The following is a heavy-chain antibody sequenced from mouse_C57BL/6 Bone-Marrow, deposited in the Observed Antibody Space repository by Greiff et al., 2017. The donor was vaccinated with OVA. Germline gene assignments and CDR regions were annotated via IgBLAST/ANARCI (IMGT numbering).Heavy chain of an antibody. J-gene: IGHJ2*01. Sequence: QVQLQQPGAELVKPGASVKLSCKASGYTFTSYWMQWVKQRPGQGLEWIGEIDPSDSYTNYNQKFKGKATLTVDPSSSTAYMQLSSLTSEDSAVYYCARSGPRVYWGKGTTLTVSS. CDR1: GYTFTSYW. V-gene: IGHV1-50*01. D-gene: IGHD1-3*01. CDR3: ARSGPRVY. CDR2: IDPSDSYT.